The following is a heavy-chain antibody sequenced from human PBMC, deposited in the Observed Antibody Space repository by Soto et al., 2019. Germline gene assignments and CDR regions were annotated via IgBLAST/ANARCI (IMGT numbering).Heavy chain of an antibody. V-gene: IGHV3-30-3*01. D-gene: IGHD3-3*01. J-gene: IGHJ4*02. CDR2: ISYDGSNK. CDR3: ARGRNHDFWSGYQLQQYYFDY. CDR1: GFTFSSYA. Sequence: GGSLRLSCAASGFTFSSYAMHLVRQAPGKGLEWVAVISYDGSNKYYADSVKGRFTISRDNSKNTLYLQMNSLRAEDTAVYYCARGRNHDFWSGYQLQQYYFDYWGQGTLVTVSS.